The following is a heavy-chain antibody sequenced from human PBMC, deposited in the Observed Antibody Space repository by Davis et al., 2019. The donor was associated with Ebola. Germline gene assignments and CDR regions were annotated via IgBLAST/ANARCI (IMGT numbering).Heavy chain of an antibody. V-gene: IGHV3-15*01. Sequence: PGGSLRLSCAASGFTFSNAWMSWVRQAPGKGLEWVGRIKSKTDGGTTDYAAPVKGRFTISRDDSKNTLYLQMNSLKTEDTAVYYCTGQPPTVATSWFDPWGQGTLVTVSS. CDR3: TGQPPTVATSWFDP. J-gene: IGHJ5*02. D-gene: IGHD5-12*01. CDR1: GFTFSNAW. CDR2: IKSKTDGGTT.